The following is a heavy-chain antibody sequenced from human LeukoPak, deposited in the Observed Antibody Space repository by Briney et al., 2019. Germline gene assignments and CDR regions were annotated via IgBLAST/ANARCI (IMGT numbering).Heavy chain of an antibody. CDR3: ASYYFDGIGYYPLLDY. J-gene: IGHJ4*02. CDR2: INHSGIT. D-gene: IGHD3-22*01. V-gene: IGHV4-34*01. CDR1: GGSFNGYY. Sequence: SETLSLTCAVYGGSFNGYYWSWIRQPPGKGLEWIGEINHSGITNYNLSLKSRVTISVDPSKNQFSLKLSSVTAADTAVYYCASYYFDGIGYYPLLDYWGQGSLVTVSS.